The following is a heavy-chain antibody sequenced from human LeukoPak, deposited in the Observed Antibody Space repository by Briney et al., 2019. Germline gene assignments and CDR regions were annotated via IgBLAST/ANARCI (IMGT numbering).Heavy chain of an antibody. D-gene: IGHD6-6*01. CDR1: GYTFPSYL. V-gene: IGHV1-46*01. CDR2: INPTGGST. CDR3: ARTAARRFDY. J-gene: IGHJ4*02. Sequence: ASVKVSCKASGYTFPSYLMHWVRQAPGQGLEWMGIINPTGGSTTYAQKFQGRVTMTRDTSTSTVYMELSSLRSDDTAVYYCARTAARRFDYWGQGTLVTVSS.